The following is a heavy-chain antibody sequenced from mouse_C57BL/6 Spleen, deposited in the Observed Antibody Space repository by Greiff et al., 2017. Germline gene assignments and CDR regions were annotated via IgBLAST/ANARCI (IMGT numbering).Heavy chain of an antibody. CDR1: GYTFTSYG. CDR3: ERTGPISMDY. CDR2: IYPRSGNT. J-gene: IGHJ4*01. Sequence: QVQLQQSGAELARPGASVKLSCKASGYTFTSYGISWVKQRTGQGLEWIGEIYPRSGNTYYNEKFKGKATLTADTSSSTAYMELRSLTSEASAVYFCERTGPISMDYWGQGTSVTVSS. V-gene: IGHV1-81*01.